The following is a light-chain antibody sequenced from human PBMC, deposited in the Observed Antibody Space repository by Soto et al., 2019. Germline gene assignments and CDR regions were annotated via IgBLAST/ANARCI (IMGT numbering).Light chain of an antibody. CDR2: GAS. Sequence: PVLAGESASLSCRDRQSVRGNLAWYQQNTGQAPRLLIYGASTRATGIPARFSVSGSGTDFTLACGILQSEDLVFYYCRLYNNLPLTGGQGTRLEIK. CDR1: QSVRGN. J-gene: IGKJ5*01. CDR3: RLYNNLPLT. V-gene: IGKV3-15*01.